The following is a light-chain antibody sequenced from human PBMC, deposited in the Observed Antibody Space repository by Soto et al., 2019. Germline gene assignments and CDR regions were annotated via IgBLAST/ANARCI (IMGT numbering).Light chain of an antibody. J-gene: IGKJ1*01. CDR3: QQLNSYLL. Sequence: DIQLTQSPSFLSASVGDRVTITCRASQGISSYLAWYQQKPGKAPKLLIYAASTLKSGVPSRFSGSGSGTEFTLTISSLQPEDFATYYCQQLNSYLLFGQGTKVEIK. CDR1: QGISSY. CDR2: AAS. V-gene: IGKV1-9*01.